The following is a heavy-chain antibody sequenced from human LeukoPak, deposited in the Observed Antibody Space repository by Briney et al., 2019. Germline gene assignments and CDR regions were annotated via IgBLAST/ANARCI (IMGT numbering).Heavy chain of an antibody. CDR1: GGSISSSNW. Sequence: SGTLSLTCAVSGGSISSSNWWSWVRQPPGKGLEWIGEIYHSGSTNYNLSLKSRVTISVDKSKNQFSLRLSSVTAADTAVYYCARLGYSGYDLVYWGQGTLVTVSS. D-gene: IGHD5-12*01. CDR2: IYHSGST. V-gene: IGHV4-4*02. J-gene: IGHJ4*02. CDR3: ARLGYSGYDLVY.